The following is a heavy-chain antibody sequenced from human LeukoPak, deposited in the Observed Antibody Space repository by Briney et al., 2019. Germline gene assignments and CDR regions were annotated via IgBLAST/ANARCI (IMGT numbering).Heavy chain of an antibody. J-gene: IGHJ4*02. CDR1: RFTFSFYG. V-gene: IGHV3-30*02. CDR3: AKTSDQLLYSNFDF. Sequence: GESVKISCATTRFTFSFYGMHWVRQVTSTGLERMAFIRYDGCYKFYADFVQGRFSISRDNSKSTLFLQMHSLRPDDTALYYCAKTSDQLLYSNFDFWGQGTLVSVPS. D-gene: IGHD4-11*01. CDR2: IRYDGCYK.